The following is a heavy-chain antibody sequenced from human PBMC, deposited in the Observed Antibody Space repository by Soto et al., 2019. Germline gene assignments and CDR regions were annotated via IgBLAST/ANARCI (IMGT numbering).Heavy chain of an antibody. CDR2: IFNCGSK. Sequence: PLRLPEAAAGGTFVGHGVHWVRKAQSEGQGRVAVIFNCGSKYCTRSMKGRLTIARNNSKNTLYLPMHRRRAQDAAVYYCASEVASSDRSAVFGSWGQGTLVPVSS. D-gene: IGHD3-22*01. CDR3: ASEVASSDRSAVFGS. V-gene: IGHV3-30*03. J-gene: IGHJ4*02. CDR1: GGTFVGHG.